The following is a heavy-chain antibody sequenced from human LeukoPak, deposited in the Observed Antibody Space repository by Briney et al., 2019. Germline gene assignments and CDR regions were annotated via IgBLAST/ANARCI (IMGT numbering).Heavy chain of an antibody. Sequence: SGPALVKPTQTLTLTCNFSGFSLSTSGMCVSWIRQPPGKALEWLARIDWDDDKYYSTSLKTRLTISKDTSKNQVVLTMTNVDPVDTATYYCARIVRTSWSIDYWGQGTLVTVSS. J-gene: IGHJ4*02. CDR2: IDWDDDK. V-gene: IGHV2-70*11. CDR3: ARIVRTSWSIDY. D-gene: IGHD6-13*01. CDR1: GFSLSTSGMC.